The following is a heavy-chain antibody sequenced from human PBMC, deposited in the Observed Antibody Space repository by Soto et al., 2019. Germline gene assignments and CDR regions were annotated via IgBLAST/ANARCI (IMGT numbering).Heavy chain of an antibody. CDR3: AKVMARYYDSSGLDY. CDR1: GFTFSSYA. D-gene: IGHD3-22*01. J-gene: IGHJ4*02. CDR2: ISGSGDST. Sequence: EVQLLESGGGLVQPGGSLSLSCAASGFTFSSYAMSWVRQAPGKGLEWVSAISGSGDSTYYADSVKGRFTISRDNSKNTLYLQMNSLRAEDTAVYYCAKVMARYYDSSGLDYWGQGTLVTVS. V-gene: IGHV3-23*01.